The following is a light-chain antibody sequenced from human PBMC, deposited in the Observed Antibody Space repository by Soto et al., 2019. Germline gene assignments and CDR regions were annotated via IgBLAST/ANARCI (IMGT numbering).Light chain of an antibody. CDR2: VDS. CDR3: AAWDDILNGYV. Sequence: QSVLSQPPSASGTAGQRVTISCSGGSSNIGANTANWYQQLPGSAPKLLMYVDSQRPSGVPGRFSGSRSGTSASLAISGLQSEDEADYYCAAWDDILNGYVFGTWTQLTVL. CDR1: SSNIGANT. J-gene: IGLJ1*01. V-gene: IGLV1-44*01.